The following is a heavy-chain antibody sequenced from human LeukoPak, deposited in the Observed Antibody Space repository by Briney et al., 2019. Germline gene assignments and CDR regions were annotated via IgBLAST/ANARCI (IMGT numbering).Heavy chain of an antibody. J-gene: IGHJ6*03. D-gene: IGHD3-10*01. CDR1: GYTFTSYD. CDR2: MNPNSGNT. V-gene: IGHV1-8*01. Sequence: GASVKVSCKASGYTFTSYDINWVRQATGQGLEWMGWMNPNSGNTGYAQKFQGRVTMTRNTSISTAYMELSSLRSEDTAVYCCARGPMVRGVRYYYYMDVWGKGTTVTISS. CDR3: ARGPMVRGVRYYYYMDV.